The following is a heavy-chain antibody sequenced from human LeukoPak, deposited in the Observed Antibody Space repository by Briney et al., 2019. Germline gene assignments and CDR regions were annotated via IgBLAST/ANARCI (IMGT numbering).Heavy chain of an antibody. CDR3: AKGSSSSRPYYSDY. J-gene: IGHJ4*02. CDR1: EFPFRNYA. CDR2: ITDSGGNT. Sequence: GGSLRLSCAASEFPFRNYAMSWVRQAPGKGLEWVSAITDSGGNTYHADSVKGRFTISRDNSKNTLFLQMYSLRVEDTAVYYCAKGSSSSRPYYSDYWGQGTLVTVSS. D-gene: IGHD6-6*01. V-gene: IGHV3-23*01.